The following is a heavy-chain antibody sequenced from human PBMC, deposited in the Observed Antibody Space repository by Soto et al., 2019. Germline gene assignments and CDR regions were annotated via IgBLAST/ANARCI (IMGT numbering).Heavy chain of an antibody. J-gene: IGHJ6*02. CDR2: INPSGGST. D-gene: IGHD4-17*01. CDR1: GYTFTSYY. Sequence: ASVKVSCKASGYTFTSYYMHWVRQAPGQGLEWMGIINPSGGSTSYAQKFQGRVTMTRDTSTSTVYMELSSLRSEDTAVYYCSRGNYCDYGGWGMDVWGQGTTVTVSS. CDR3: SRGNYCDYGGWGMDV. V-gene: IGHV1-46*01.